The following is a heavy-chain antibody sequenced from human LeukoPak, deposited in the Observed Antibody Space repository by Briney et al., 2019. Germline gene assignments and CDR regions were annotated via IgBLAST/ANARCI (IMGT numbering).Heavy chain of an antibody. CDR2: INDDGSST. CDR3: ARVSGPGMNEYYHL. Sequence: GGSLRLSCAASGCTFSGAWMHWVSQAPGKGLMWVSRINDDGSSTRHTDSVKGRFTISRDNAKNTLYLQMNSLRAEDTAVYCCARVSGPGMNEYYHLWGQGTLVTVSS. J-gene: IGHJ4*02. D-gene: IGHD2-2*01. V-gene: IGHV3-74*01. CDR1: GCTFSGAW.